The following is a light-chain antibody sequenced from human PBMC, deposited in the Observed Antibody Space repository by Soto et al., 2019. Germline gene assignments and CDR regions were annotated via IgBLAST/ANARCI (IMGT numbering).Light chain of an antibody. CDR1: SSNIGSNY. V-gene: IGLV1-51*01. CDR3: GTWDNSLSVVV. CDR2: DNN. J-gene: IGLJ2*01. Sequence: QAVVTQPPSVSAAPGQKVTISCSGSSSNIGSNYVSWYQQLPGTAPKLLIYDNNERPSGTPDRFSGSKSGTSATLGITGLQTGDEADYYCGTWDNSLSVVVFGGGTQLTVL.